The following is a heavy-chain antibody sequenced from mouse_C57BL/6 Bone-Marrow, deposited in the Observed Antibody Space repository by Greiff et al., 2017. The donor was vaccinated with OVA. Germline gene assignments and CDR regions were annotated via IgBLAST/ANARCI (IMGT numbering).Heavy chain of an antibody. CDR2: IYWDDDK. V-gene: IGHV8-12*01. D-gene: IGHD1-1*01. CDR1: GFSLSTSGMG. Sequence: QVTLKESGPGILQSSQTLSLTCSFSGFSLSTSGMGVSWIRQPSGKGLEWLAHIYWDDDKRYNPSLKSRLTISQDTSRHQGFPKITSLDTADTATYDCARRRGYGSSYWYFDVWGTGTTVTVSS. CDR3: ARRRGYGSSYWYFDV. J-gene: IGHJ1*03.